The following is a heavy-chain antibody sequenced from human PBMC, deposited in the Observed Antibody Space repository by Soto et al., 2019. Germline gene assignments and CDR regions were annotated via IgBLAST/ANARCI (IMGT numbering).Heavy chain of an antibody. CDR3: AYTVVTPRYYYGMDV. V-gene: IGHV3-48*03. Sequence: GGSLRLSCAASGFTFRSYEINWVRQAPGKGLEWVSYISISGSTIYYADSVKGRFTISRDNAKNSLYLQMNSLRAEDTAVYYCAYTVVTPRYYYGMDVWGQGTTVTVSS. J-gene: IGHJ6*02. CDR2: ISISGSTI. D-gene: IGHD2-21*02. CDR1: GFTFRSYE.